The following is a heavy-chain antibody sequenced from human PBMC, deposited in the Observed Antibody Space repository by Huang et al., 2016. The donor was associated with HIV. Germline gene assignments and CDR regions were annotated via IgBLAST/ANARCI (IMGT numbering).Heavy chain of an antibody. V-gene: IGHV3-23*01. CDR2: ISGSGANT. D-gene: IGHD1-7*01. CDR1: RFTFTNYA. CDR3: AKDYGAGITLNYFDS. Sequence: EVQLMESGGGLVQPGGSLRLSCVASRFTFTNYAMSWVRQAPGKGSEWVSGISGSGANTQYADSVRGRFTISRDNSKNTLLLQMNSLRAEDTAFYYCAKDYGAGITLNYFDSWGQGTLVTVSS. J-gene: IGHJ4*02.